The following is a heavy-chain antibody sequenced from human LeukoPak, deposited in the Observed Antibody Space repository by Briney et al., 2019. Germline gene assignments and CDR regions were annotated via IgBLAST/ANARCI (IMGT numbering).Heavy chain of an antibody. CDR3: ARVFGQLDWYFDL. CDR2: INHSGST. CDR1: GGSFSGYY. D-gene: IGHD3-10*02. J-gene: IGHJ2*01. Sequence: NPSETLSLTCAVYGGSFSGYYWSWIRQPPGKGLEWIGEINHSGSTNYNPSLKSRVTLSVDTSKNQFSLKLSSVTAADTAVYYCARVFGQLDWYFDLWGRGTLVTVSS. V-gene: IGHV4-34*01.